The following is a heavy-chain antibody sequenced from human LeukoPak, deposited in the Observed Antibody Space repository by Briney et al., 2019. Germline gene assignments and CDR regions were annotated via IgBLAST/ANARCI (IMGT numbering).Heavy chain of an antibody. CDR3: ARAAGIQLWLPSFDY. D-gene: IGHD5-18*01. CDR2: IYHSGST. Sequence: PSETLSLTCAVSGGSISSSNWWRWVRQPPGKGLKWIGEIYHSGSTNYNPSLKSRVTISVDKSKNQFSLKLSSVTAADTAVYYCARAAGIQLWLPSFDYWGQGTLVTVSS. CDR1: GGSISSSNW. J-gene: IGHJ4*02. V-gene: IGHV4-4*02.